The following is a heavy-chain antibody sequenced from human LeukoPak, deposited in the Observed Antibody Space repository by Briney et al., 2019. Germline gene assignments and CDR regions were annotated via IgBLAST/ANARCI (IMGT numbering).Heavy chain of an antibody. CDR3: AKDARRTSGWYFFDY. D-gene: IGHD6-19*01. V-gene: IGHV3-23*01. Sequence: VGSLRLSCAASGFAFSSLAMGWVRQAPGKGLEWVSVISDTGSITYYADSVKGRFTISRDNSKNTLFLQMNSLRAEDTAVYYCAKDARRTSGWYFFDYWGQGTLVTVSS. CDR2: ISDTGSIT. CDR1: GFAFSSLA. J-gene: IGHJ4*02.